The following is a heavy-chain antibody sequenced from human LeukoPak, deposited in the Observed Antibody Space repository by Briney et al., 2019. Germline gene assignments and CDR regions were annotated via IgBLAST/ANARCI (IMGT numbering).Heavy chain of an antibody. D-gene: IGHD2-2*01. V-gene: IGHV4-34*01. J-gene: IGHJ1*01. CDR2: INRSGTP. CDR1: GGSLSGYY. CDR3: ATGPRPQLISLKYLQH. Sequence: SETLSLTRAVYGGSLSGYYWSWIRQPPGRGGEWIGEINRSGTPNYNPSLRSRATISVATSKNQFSLKLSSVTAADTAVYYCATGPRPQLISLKYLQHWGEGTLVTVSS.